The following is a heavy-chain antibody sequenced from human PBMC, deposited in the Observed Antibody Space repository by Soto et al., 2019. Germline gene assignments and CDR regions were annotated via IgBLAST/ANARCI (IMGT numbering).Heavy chain of an antibody. CDR2: IGASGDTT. V-gene: IGHV3-23*01. CDR1: GFTFSSFT. Sequence: LRLSCAASGFTFSSFTMNWVRQAPGKGLEWVSGIGASGDTTYYADSVKGRFTISRDNSKNTLYVQMNSLRAEDTAIYYCAKDRVGSTWPYYFDYWGQGILVTVSS. CDR3: AKDRVGSTWPYYFDY. J-gene: IGHJ4*02. D-gene: IGHD6-13*01.